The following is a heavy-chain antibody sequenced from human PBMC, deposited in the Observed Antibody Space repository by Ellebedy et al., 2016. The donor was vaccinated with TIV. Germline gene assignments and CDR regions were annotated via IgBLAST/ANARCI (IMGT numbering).Heavy chain of an antibody. J-gene: IGHJ6*02. CDR3: ARNGDV. CDR2: LYYSGSA. CDR1: GGSLSGYY. Sequence: SETLSLTXTISGGSLSGYYWTWIRQTPDKGLEWIGYLYYSGSAIYNPSLKSRVTISVDTSKNQLFLQLRSVTAADTAVYYCARNGDVWGQGITVTVSS. V-gene: IGHV4-59*01.